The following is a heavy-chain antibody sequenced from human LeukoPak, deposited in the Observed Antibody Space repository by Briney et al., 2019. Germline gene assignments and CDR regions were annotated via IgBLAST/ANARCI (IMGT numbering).Heavy chain of an antibody. J-gene: IGHJ4*02. CDR1: GFTFSSYD. CDR2: LWYDGSNK. Sequence: GGSLRLSCAASGFTFSSYDMHWVRQAPGKGLEWVAVLWYDGSNKYYADSVKGRFTISRDNSKNTLYLQMNSLRAEDTAVYYCAKSRVYGSGSYPSHYWGQGTLVTVSS. CDR3: AKSRVYGSGSYPSHY. D-gene: IGHD3-10*01. V-gene: IGHV3-33*06.